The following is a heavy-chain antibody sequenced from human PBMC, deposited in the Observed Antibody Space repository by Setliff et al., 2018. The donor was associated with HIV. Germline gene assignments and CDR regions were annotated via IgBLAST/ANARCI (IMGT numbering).Heavy chain of an antibody. CDR1: GFTFSSYG. Sequence: PGESLKISCAASGFTFSSYGMHWVRQVPGKGLEWVAFIRNDGSNEYYIDSVKGRFTISRDDSKNTVYLQMNSLTAEDTAVYYCAKTSGWTTIDYWGQGTLVTVSS. CDR3: AKTSGWTTIDY. J-gene: IGHJ4*02. D-gene: IGHD6-19*01. CDR2: IRNDGSNE. V-gene: IGHV3-30*02.